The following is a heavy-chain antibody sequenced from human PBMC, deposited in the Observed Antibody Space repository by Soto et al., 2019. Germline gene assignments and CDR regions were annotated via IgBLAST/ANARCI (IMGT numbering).Heavy chain of an antibody. J-gene: IGHJ4*02. CDR1: GFTFSSYA. Sequence: GGSLRLSCAASGFTFSSYAMSWVRQAPGKGLEWVSAISGSGGSTYYADSVKGRFTISRDNSKNTLYLQMNSLRAEDTAVYYCAKDSKLGELSSSEYWGQGTLVTVSS. D-gene: IGHD3-16*02. V-gene: IGHV3-23*01. CDR2: ISGSGGST. CDR3: AKDSKLGELSSSEY.